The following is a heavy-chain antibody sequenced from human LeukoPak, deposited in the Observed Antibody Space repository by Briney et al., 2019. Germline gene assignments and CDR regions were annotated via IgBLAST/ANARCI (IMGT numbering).Heavy chain of an antibody. V-gene: IGHV1-8*03. CDR2: MNPNSGNT. Sequence: ASXKVSCKASGYTFTSYDINWVRQATGQGLEWMGWMNPNSGNTGYAQKFQGRVTITRNTSISTAYMELSSLRSEDTAVYYCARGPTQDAFDIWGQGTMVTVSS. CDR1: GYTFTSYD. J-gene: IGHJ3*02. CDR3: ARGPTQDAFDI.